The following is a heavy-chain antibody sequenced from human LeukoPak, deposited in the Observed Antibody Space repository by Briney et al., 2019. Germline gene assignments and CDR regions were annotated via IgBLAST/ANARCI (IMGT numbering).Heavy chain of an antibody. V-gene: IGHV3-49*04. Sequence: GGSLRLSCTASGFTFGDYAMTWVRQAPGKGLECVGFTRSKAYGGTTDFAASVKGRFIISRDDSKSIAYLQMNSLKTEDTAVYYCTAYDPSDYYGMDVWGQGTTVTVSS. D-gene: IGHD5-12*01. CDR3: TAYDPSDYYGMDV. CDR1: GFTFGDYA. CDR2: TRSKAYGGTT. J-gene: IGHJ6*02.